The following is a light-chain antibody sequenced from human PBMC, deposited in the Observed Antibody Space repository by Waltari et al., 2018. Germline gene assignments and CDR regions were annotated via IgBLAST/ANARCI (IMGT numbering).Light chain of an antibody. J-gene: IGLJ2*01. CDR1: SRSVGRYNY. V-gene: IGLV2-14*03. CDR2: DVT. CDR3: SSYRTNATVL. Sequence: QTALTQPASVSGSPGQSITISCTRSSRSVGRYNYVSWYKQHPGKAPKLIIYDVTNRPSGLSNRFSGSKSGNTASLTISGLRAEDEADYYCSSYRTNATVLFGGGTKLTVL.